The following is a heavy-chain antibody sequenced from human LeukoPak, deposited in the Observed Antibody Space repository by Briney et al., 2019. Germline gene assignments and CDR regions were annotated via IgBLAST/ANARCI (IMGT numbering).Heavy chain of an antibody. V-gene: IGHV3-48*03. CDR2: ISSSGSTI. D-gene: IGHD2-2*01. CDR1: GFTFSSYE. CDR3: ARDRKVPAAMYNYGMDA. J-gene: IGHJ6*04. Sequence: GGSLRLSCAASGFTFSSYEMNWVRQAPGKGLEWVSYISSSGSTIYYADSVKGRFTISRDNAKNSLYLQMNSLRAEDTAVYYCARDRKVPAAMYNYGMDAWGKGTTVTVSS.